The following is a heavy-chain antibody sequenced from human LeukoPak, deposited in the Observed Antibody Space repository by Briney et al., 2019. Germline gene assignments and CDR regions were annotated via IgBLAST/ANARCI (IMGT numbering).Heavy chain of an antibody. D-gene: IGHD3-22*01. J-gene: IGHJ1*01. Sequence: SETLSLTCTVSGGSIRSYYWSWIRQPPGKGLEWIGYIYYSGSTNYNPSLKSRVTISVDTSKNQFSLKLSSVTAADTAAYYCAREGYYDSSGYYLGHWGQGTLVTVSS. CDR3: AREGYYDSSGYYLGH. CDR1: GGSIRSYY. CDR2: IYYSGST. V-gene: IGHV4-59*01.